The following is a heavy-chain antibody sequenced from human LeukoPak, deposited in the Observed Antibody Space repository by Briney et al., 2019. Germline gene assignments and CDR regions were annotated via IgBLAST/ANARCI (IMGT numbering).Heavy chain of an antibody. J-gene: IGHJ4*02. Sequence: PSGTLSLTCAVSGYSISSSNWWGWIRQPPGKGLEWIGYIYYSGSTYYNPSLKSRVTMSVDTSKSQFSLKLSSVTAVDTAVYYCARSSSSWEFDYWGQGTLVTVSS. CDR3: ARSSSSWEFDY. CDR2: IYYSGST. V-gene: IGHV4-28*01. D-gene: IGHD6-13*01. CDR1: GYSISSSNW.